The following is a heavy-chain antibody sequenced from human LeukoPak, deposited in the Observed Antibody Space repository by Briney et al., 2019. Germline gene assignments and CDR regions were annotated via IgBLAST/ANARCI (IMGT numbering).Heavy chain of an antibody. CDR3: AKGGSGSGSRGLDI. CDR1: GFTFSSYG. CDR2: ISYDGSNK. J-gene: IGHJ3*02. D-gene: IGHD3-10*01. V-gene: IGHV3-30*12. Sequence: GGSLRLSCAASGFTFSSYGMHWVRQAPGKGLEWVAVISYDGSNKYYADSVKGRFTISRDNSKNTLFLQMDSLRAEDTAVYYCAKGGSGSGSRGLDIWGQGTMVTVSS.